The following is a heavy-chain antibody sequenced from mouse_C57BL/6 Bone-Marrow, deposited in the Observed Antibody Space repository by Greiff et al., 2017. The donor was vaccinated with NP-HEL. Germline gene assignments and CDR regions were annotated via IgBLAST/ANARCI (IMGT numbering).Heavy chain of an antibody. V-gene: IGHV1-59*01. CDR2: IDPSDSYT. CDR1: GYTFTSYW. CDR3: ARLYYFDY. Sequence: VKLQQPGAELVRPGTSVKLSCKASGYTFTSYWMHWVKQRPGQGLEWIGVIDPSDSYTNYNQKFKGKATLTVDTSSSTAYMQLSSLTSEDSAVYYCARLYYFDYWGQGTTLTVSS. J-gene: IGHJ2*01.